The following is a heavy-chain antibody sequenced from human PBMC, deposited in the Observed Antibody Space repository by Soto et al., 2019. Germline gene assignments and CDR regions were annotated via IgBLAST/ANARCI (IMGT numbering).Heavy chain of an antibody. CDR1: GFTFSDYT. J-gene: IGHJ4*02. Sequence: EVQLLESGGGLVQPGGSLTLSCAASGFTFSDYTMTWVRQAPGKVLECISVILSDYNTYYAGSVRGRFTISRDNSKNTLYLEMNSLRAEDTAVYYCARRTSGYFGCWGQGALVTVSS. CDR2: ILSDYNT. D-gene: IGHD6-19*01. V-gene: IGHV3-23*03. CDR3: ARRTSGYFGC.